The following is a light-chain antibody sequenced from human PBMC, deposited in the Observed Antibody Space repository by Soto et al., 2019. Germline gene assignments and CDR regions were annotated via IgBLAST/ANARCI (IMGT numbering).Light chain of an antibody. CDR2: GNN. V-gene: IGLV1-40*01. CDR3: QSYDSSLSGVV. CDR1: SSNIGADYD. Sequence: QSVLTQSPSVSGAPGQRVTISCTGSSSNIGADYDVHWYQQFPGTAPKLLIYGNNNRPSGVPDRFSGSKSGTSASLAITGLQAEDAADYYCQSYDSSLSGVVFGGGTKLTVL. J-gene: IGLJ2*01.